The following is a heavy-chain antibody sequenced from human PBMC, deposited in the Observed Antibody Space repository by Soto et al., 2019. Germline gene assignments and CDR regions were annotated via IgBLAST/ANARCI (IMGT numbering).Heavy chain of an antibody. D-gene: IGHD2-2*01. CDR2: TIPIFGTA. CDR1: GGTFSSYA. Sequence: GASVKASCKASGGTFSSYAISWVRQAPGQGLEWMGGTIPIFGTANYAQKFQGRVTITADESTSTAYMELSSLRSEDTAVYYCARNRSPTRFVVVPAAIFSMDVWGQGTTVTVSS. V-gene: IGHV1-69*13. CDR3: ARNRSPTRFVVVPAAIFSMDV. J-gene: IGHJ6*02.